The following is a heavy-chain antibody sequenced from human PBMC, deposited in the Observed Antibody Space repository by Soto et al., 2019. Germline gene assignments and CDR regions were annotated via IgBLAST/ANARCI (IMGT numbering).Heavy chain of an antibody. CDR2: INSGAGST. Sequence: QVQLVQSGAEVKKPGASVKVSCLSSGYTFTSYNMHWERQAPGQGLEWMGQINSGAGSTTYAQNFQGRVAMTGDTSTDTVYMELSSLRSEDTAVYYCTRGLWGAPPAFDYWGQGTLVIVSS. CDR1: GYTFTSYN. CDR3: TRGLWGAPPAFDY. D-gene: IGHD1-26*01. V-gene: IGHV1-46*03. J-gene: IGHJ4*02.